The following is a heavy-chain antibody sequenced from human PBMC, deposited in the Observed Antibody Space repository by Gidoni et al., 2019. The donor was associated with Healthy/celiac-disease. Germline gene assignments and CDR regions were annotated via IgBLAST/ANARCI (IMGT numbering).Heavy chain of an antibody. V-gene: IGHV1-8*01. Sequence: QVQLVQSGAEVQKPGASVKVSCKASGSTFTNYDINWVRQATGQGLEWMGWMHANSGNTVYAQKFQGRVTMTRNTSISTAYMELSSLRSEDTAIYYCARGSAKGLRYFDWLHAFDIWGQGTMVTVSS. CDR1: GSTFTNYD. J-gene: IGHJ3*02. D-gene: IGHD3-9*01. CDR2: MHANSGNT. CDR3: ARGSAKGLRYFDWLHAFDI.